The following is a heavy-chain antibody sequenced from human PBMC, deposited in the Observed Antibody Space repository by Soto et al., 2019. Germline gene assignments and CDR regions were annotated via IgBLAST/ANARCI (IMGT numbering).Heavy chain of an antibody. CDR3: ARHYDFWSGYYDAFDI. Sequence: GGSLRLSCAASGFTFSSYSMNWVRQAPGKGLEWVSYISSSGSTIYYADSVKGRFTISRDNAKNSLYLQMNSLRAEDTAVYYCARHYDFWSGYYDAFDIWGQGTMVTVSS. D-gene: IGHD3-3*01. CDR1: GFTFSSYS. V-gene: IGHV3-48*04. J-gene: IGHJ3*02. CDR2: ISSSGSTI.